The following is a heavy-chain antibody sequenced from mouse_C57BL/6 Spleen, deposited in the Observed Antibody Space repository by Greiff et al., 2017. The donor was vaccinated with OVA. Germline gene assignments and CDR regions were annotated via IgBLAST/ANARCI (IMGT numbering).Heavy chain of an antibody. CDR1: GYTFTSYW. V-gene: IGHV1-69*01. CDR2: IDPSDSYT. CDR3: SSSLSQFAY. Sequence: VQLQQPGAELVMPGASVKLSCKASGYTFTSYWMHWVKQRPGQGLEWIGEIDPSDSYTNYNQKFKGKSTLTVDKSSSTAYMQLSSLTSEDSAVFFCSSSLSQFAYWGQGTLVTVSA. J-gene: IGHJ3*01.